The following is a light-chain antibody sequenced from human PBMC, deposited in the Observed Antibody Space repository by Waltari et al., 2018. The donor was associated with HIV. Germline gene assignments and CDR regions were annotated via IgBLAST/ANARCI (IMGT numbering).Light chain of an antibody. CDR1: QSVGNF. CDR2: YAS. V-gene: IGKV3-11*01. CDR3: QQRSSWPPSIT. Sequence: EIVLTQSPDTLSLSPGERATLSCRASQSVGNFLAWYQQKPGQAPRLLVYYASNRATGIPARFSGSGSGTDFTLTISRLEAEDFAGYYCQQRSSWPPSITFGQGTRLEIK. J-gene: IGKJ5*01.